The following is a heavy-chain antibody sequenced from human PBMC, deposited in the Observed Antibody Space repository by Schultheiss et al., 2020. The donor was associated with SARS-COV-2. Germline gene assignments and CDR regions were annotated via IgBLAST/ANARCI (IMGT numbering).Heavy chain of an antibody. J-gene: IGHJ6*03. CDR2: IYYSGST. CDR3: ARASTYSSSWSDYYYYYMDV. D-gene: IGHD6-13*01. CDR1: GGSISSYY. V-gene: IGHV4-59*12. Sequence: SETLSLTCTVSGGSISSYYWSWIRQPPGKGLEWIGYIYYSGSTNYNPSLKSRVTISVDTSKNQFSLKLSSVTAADTAVYYCARASTYSSSWSDYYYYYMDVWGKGTTVTVSS.